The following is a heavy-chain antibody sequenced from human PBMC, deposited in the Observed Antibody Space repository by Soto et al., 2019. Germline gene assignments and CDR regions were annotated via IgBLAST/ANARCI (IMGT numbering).Heavy chain of an antibody. V-gene: IGHV5-51*01. J-gene: IGHJ6*02. CDR1: GYSFTSYW. CDR2: IYPGDSDT. CDR3: ARGATVVPAAMGDYYYCYGMDV. Sequence: PGESLKISCKGSGYSFTSYWIGWVRQMPGKGLEWMGIIYPGDSDTRYSPSFQGQVTISADKSISTAYLQWSSLKASDTAMYYCARGATVVPAAMGDYYYCYGMDVWGQGTTVTVSS. D-gene: IGHD2-2*01.